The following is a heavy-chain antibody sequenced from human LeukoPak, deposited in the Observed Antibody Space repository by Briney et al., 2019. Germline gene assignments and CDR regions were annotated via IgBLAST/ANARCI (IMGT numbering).Heavy chain of an antibody. Sequence: SETLSLTCAVYGGSFSGYYWSWIRQPPGKGLEWIGEINHSGSTNYNPSLKSRVTISVDTSKNQFSLKLSSVTAADTAVYYCARGHLLVYWGQGTLDTVSS. D-gene: IGHD6-13*01. V-gene: IGHV4-34*01. J-gene: IGHJ4*02. CDR3: ARGHLLVY. CDR1: GGSFSGYY. CDR2: INHSGST.